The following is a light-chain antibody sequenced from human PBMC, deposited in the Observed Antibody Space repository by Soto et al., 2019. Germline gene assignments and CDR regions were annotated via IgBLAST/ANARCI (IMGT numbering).Light chain of an antibody. CDR3: QQSGSSRLT. Sequence: EIVLTQSPGTLSLSPGERATLSCSASQSVTSTYLAWYQQKPGQAPRLLIYGASSRATGIPDRFSGSGSGTDCTLTISRLEPEDFAVYYGQQSGSSRLTFGGGTKVEIK. J-gene: IGKJ4*01. CDR2: GAS. V-gene: IGKV3-20*01. CDR1: QSVTSTY.